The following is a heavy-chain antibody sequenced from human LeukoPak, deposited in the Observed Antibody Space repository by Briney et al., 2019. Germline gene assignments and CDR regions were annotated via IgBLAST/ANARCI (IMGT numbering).Heavy chain of an antibody. V-gene: IGHV4-59*01. CDR2: IYDRGST. J-gene: IGHJ4*02. CDR3: ARGRTFDN. CDR1: GVSITGYY. Sequence: SETLSLTCTVSGVSITGYYCSSIRQPPEKGLEWIGNIYDRGSTKYNPSLKSRVTISVDTSKNQFSHSLGSVTAADTAGYYCARGRTFDNWGQGTLVTVSS.